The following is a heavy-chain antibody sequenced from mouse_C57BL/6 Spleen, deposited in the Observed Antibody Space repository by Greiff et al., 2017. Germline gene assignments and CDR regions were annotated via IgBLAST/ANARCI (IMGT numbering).Heavy chain of an antibody. CDR2: IRNKANGYTT. CDR3: ARYHYYSNYEGFAY. Sequence: EVKLVESGGGLVQPGGSLSLSCAASGFTFTDYYMSWVRQPPGKALEWLGFIRNKANGYTTEYSASVKGRFTISRDNSQSILYLQMNALRAEDSATYYCARYHYYSNYEGFAYWGQGTLVTVSA. V-gene: IGHV7-3*01. J-gene: IGHJ3*01. CDR1: GFTFTDYY. D-gene: IGHD2-5*01.